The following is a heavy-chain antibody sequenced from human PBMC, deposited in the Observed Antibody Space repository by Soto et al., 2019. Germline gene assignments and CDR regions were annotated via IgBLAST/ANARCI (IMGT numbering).Heavy chain of an antibody. CDR1: GGTFSSYA. CDR3: ATAWARGSGYYY. V-gene: IGHV1-69*13. D-gene: IGHD3-22*01. CDR2: IIPIFGTA. J-gene: IGHJ4*02. Sequence: SVKVSCKASGGTFSSYAISWVRQAPGQGLEWMGGIIPIFGTANYAQKFQGRVTITADESTSTAYMELSSLRSEDTAVYYCATAWARGSGYYYWCQGTLVTVSS.